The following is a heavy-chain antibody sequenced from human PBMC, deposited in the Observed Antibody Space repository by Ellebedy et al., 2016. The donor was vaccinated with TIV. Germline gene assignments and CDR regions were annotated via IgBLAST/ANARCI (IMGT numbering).Heavy chain of an antibody. V-gene: IGHV3-74*01. CDR3: AKLVYCGGGSCPSVSSFDY. CDR2: TKGDGSSI. D-gene: IGHD2-15*01. J-gene: IGHJ4*02. CDR1: GFSFSTHW. Sequence: GGSLRLSCAASGFSFSTHWIHWVRQAPGKGLVWVSRTKGDGSSIWYADAVNGRFTISRDNAKSTLYLQMHSLRAEDTAVYYCAKLVYCGGGSCPSVSSFDYWGQGTLVTVSS.